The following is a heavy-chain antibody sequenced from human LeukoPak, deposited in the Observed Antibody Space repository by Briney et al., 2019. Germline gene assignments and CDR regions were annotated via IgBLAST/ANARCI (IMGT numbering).Heavy chain of an antibody. Sequence: ASVQVSCNASGYTFPTYYIHWVRPAPGQGLEWMGIINPSGGSTSYAQKFQGRVTMTRDMSTSTLYMELSSLRSEDTAAYYCARSFGASQQYTSSWYYYYMDVWGKGTTVTVSS. CDR1: GYTFPTYY. V-gene: IGHV1-46*01. J-gene: IGHJ6*03. CDR3: ARSFGASQQYTSSWYYYYMDV. D-gene: IGHD6-13*01. CDR2: INPSGGST.